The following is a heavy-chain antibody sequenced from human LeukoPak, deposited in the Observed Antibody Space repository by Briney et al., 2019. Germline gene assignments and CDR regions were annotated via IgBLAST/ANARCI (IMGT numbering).Heavy chain of an antibody. CDR2: IYHSGST. CDR1: GYSISSGYC. CDR3: AGKYYYDTSGYFYVDY. Sequence: SETLSLICTVSGYSISSGYCWGWIRQPPGKGLEWIGSIYHSGSTYYNPSLKSRLTISVDTSKNQFSLKMSSVTAADTAVYYCAGKYYYDTSGYFYVDYWGQGTLVTVSS. V-gene: IGHV4-38-2*02. J-gene: IGHJ4*02. D-gene: IGHD3-22*01.